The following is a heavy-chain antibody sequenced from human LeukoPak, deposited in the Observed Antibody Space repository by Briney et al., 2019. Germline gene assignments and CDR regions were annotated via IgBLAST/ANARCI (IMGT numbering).Heavy chain of an antibody. D-gene: IGHD1-26*01. Sequence: SQTLSLTCTVSGGSISSSSYYWGWIRQPPGKGLEWIGSIYYSGSTYYNPSLKSRVTISVDTSKNQFSLKLSSVTAADTAVYYCARDGSYSGARYFQHWGQGTLVTVSS. CDR2: IYYSGST. V-gene: IGHV4-39*07. CDR3: ARDGSYSGARYFQH. J-gene: IGHJ1*01. CDR1: GGSISSSSYY.